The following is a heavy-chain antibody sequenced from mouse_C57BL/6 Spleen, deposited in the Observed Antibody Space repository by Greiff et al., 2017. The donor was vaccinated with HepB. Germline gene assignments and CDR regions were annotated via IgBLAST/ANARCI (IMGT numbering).Heavy chain of an antibody. CDR2: IYPRDGST. D-gene: IGHD2-3*01. CDR3: ASDGYYAYYYAMDY. J-gene: IGHJ4*01. V-gene: IGHV1-78*01. CDR1: GYTFTDHT. Sequence: VQLQQSDAELVKPGASVKISCKVSGYTFTDHTIHWMKQRPEQGLEWIGYIYPRDGSTKYNEKFKGKATLTADKSSSTAYMKLNSLTSEDSAVYFCASDGYYAYYYAMDYWGQGTSVTVSS.